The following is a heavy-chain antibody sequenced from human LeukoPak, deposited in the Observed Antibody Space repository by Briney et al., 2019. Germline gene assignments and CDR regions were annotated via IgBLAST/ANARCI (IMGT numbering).Heavy chain of an antibody. V-gene: IGHV3-30*18. J-gene: IGHJ4*02. CDR1: GFTFSSYG. CDR2: ISYDGSNK. Sequence: GGSLRLSCAASGFTFSSYGMHWVRQAPGKGLEWVAVISYDGSNKYYADSVKGRFTISRDNSKNTLYLQMNSQRAEDTAVYYCAKDLGDYWGQGTLVTVSS. CDR3: AKDLGDY.